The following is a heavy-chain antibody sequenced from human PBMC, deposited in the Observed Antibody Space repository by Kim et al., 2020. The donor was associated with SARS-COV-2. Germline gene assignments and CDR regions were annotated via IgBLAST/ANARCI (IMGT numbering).Heavy chain of an antibody. CDR3: AKDLWPFRGGYDRGDY. J-gene: IGHJ4*02. V-gene: IGHV3-30*18. D-gene: IGHD5-12*01. CDR1: GFTFSSYG. CDR2: ISYDGSNK. Sequence: GGSLRLSCAASGFTFSSYGMHWVRQAPGKGLEWVAVISYDGSNKYYADSVKGRFTISRDNSKNTLYLQMNSLGAEDTAVYYCAKDLWPFRGGYDRGDYWGQGTLVTVSS.